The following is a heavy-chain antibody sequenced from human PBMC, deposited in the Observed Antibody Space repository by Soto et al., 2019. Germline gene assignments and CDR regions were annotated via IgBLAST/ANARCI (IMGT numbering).Heavy chain of an antibody. CDR2: IYSGGST. V-gene: IGHV3-53*02. CDR3: ARDQLYDAFAI. J-gene: IGHJ3*02. D-gene: IGHD1-1*01. Sequence: EVQLVETGGGLIQPGGSLRLSCAASGFTVSSNYMSWVRQAPGKGLEWVSVIYSGGSTYYADSVKGRFTISRDNSKNTLYLQMNSLRAEDTAVYYCARDQLYDAFAIWGQGTMVTVSS. CDR1: GFTVSSNY.